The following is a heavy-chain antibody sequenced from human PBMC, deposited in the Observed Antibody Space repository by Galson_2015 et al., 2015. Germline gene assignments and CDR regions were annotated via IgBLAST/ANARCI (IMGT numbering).Heavy chain of an antibody. D-gene: IGHD3-22*01. V-gene: IGHV3-15*01. CDR3: TRSYDRGPGAFDI. Sequence: SLRLSCAASGFTFSNAWMSWVRQAPGKGLEWVGRIKSKTDGGTTDYAAPVKGRFTISRDDSKNTLYLQMNSLKTEDTAVYYCTRSYDRGPGAFDIRGQGTMVTVSS. CDR1: GFTFSNAW. J-gene: IGHJ3*02. CDR2: IKSKTDGGTT.